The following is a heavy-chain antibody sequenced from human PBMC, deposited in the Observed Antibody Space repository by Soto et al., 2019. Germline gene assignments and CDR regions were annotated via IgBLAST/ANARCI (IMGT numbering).Heavy chain of an antibody. J-gene: IGHJ6*02. CDR3: AREGARWLQFDYYYGMDV. D-gene: IGHD5-12*01. V-gene: IGHV3-48*03. CDR2: ISSSGSTI. CDR1: GFTFSSYE. Sequence: PGGSLRLSCAASGFTFSSYEMNWVRQAPGKGLEWVSYISSSGSTIYYADSVKGRFAISRDNAKSSLYLQMNSLRAEDTAVYYCAREGARWLQFDYYYGMDVWRQGTTVTVSS.